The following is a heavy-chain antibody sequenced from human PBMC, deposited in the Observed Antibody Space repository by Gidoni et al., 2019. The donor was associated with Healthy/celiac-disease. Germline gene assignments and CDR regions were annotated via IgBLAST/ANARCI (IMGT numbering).Heavy chain of an antibody. J-gene: IGHJ4*02. D-gene: IGHD3-22*01. Sequence: QVQLQESGPGLVKPSETLSLTCTVSGGSISSYYWSWIRQPPGKGLEWIGYIYYSGSTNYNPSLKSRVTISVDTSKNQFSLKLSSVTAADTAVYYCARETGYYYDSSGYYAYYFDYWGQGTLVTVSS. CDR2: IYYSGST. CDR3: ARETGYYYDSSGYYAYYFDY. CDR1: GGSISSYY. V-gene: IGHV4-59*01.